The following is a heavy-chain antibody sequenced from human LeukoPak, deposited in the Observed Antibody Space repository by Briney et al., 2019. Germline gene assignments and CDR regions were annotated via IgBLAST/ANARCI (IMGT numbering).Heavy chain of an antibody. CDR3: VKHVGSRWSNNRFDP. CDR1: GFTFDSYA. V-gene: IGHV3-23*01. CDR2: VSRFGGTT. D-gene: IGHD6-13*01. J-gene: IGHJ5*02. Sequence: GGSLRLSCAASGFTFDSYAMSWVRQAPGKGLEWVSAVSRFGGTTYYADTAKGRFTISRDNSNNTVYLQMNSLRVGDTALYYCVKHVGSRWSNNRFDPWGQGTLVTVS.